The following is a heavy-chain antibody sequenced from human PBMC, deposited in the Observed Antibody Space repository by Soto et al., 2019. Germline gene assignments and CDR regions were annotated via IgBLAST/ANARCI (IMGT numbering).Heavy chain of an antibody. CDR1: GFIVSSHY. CDR2: LYSGGDT. D-gene: IGHD6-13*01. CDR3: ARAAAPTTHEFDP. V-gene: IGHV3-53*01. J-gene: IGHJ5*02. Sequence: PGGSLRLSCAASGFIVSSHYMNWVRQAPGKGLEWVSVLYSGGDTYYADSVKGRFTISRDNSKNTLYLQMNSLRAEDTAVYYCARAAAPTTHEFDPWGQGTLVTVSS.